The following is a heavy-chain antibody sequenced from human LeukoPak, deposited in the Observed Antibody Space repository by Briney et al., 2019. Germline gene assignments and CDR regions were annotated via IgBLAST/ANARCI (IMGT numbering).Heavy chain of an antibody. V-gene: IGHV3-48*02. Sequence: PGGSLRLSCEASGFTVSSSYMSWVRQAPGKGLEWVSYISSMSSAMYYADSVKGRFTISRDNAKNSLYLQMNSLRDEDTAVYYCARGYSRHFDYWGQGTLVTVSS. CDR3: ARGYSRHFDY. D-gene: IGHD6-13*01. CDR1: GFTVSSSY. CDR2: ISSMSSAM. J-gene: IGHJ4*02.